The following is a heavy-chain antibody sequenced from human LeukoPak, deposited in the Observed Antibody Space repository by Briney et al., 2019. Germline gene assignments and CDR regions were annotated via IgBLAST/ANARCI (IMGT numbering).Heavy chain of an antibody. CDR1: GGTFSSYA. V-gene: IGHV1-69*01. Sequence: SXVKVSCKASGGTFSSYAMSWVGQAPGQGVEGMGGIIPIFGTENYAQKFKGRVTINADEYTRTAYMEVSRLRSEETAVYYCASVRSGPHGYCSGGSCYSSAAGAFDIWGQGTMVTVSS. J-gene: IGHJ3*02. CDR2: IIPIFGTE. CDR3: ASVRSGPHGYCSGGSCYSSAAGAFDI. D-gene: IGHD2-15*01.